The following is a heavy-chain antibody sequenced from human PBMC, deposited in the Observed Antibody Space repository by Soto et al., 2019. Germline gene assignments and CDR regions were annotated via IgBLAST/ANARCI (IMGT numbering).Heavy chain of an antibody. Sequence: GESLRISCKVSEYNFPDVCIGWLRQMPGKGLEWMGIIYPGDSDTRYSPSFQGQVTISVDKSISTAYLQWSTLKASDTAMYYCARGYCTTTICDPWFDPWGQGTLVTVSS. D-gene: IGHD2-2*01. CDR2: IYPGDSDT. V-gene: IGHV5-51*01. CDR3: ARGYCTTTICDPWFDP. CDR1: EYNFPDVC. J-gene: IGHJ5*02.